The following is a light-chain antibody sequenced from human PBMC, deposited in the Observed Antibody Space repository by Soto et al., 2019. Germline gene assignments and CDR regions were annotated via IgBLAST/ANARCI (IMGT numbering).Light chain of an antibody. Sequence: EIVLTQSPVTLSLSPGERATLSCRASQSVSSSYLAWYQQKPGQAPRLLIYGASSRATGIPDRFSGSGSGTDFTLTISRLEPEDFAVYYCQQYGSSPQTFGQGTKVE. V-gene: IGKV3-20*01. CDR1: QSVSSSY. CDR3: QQYGSSPQT. CDR2: GAS. J-gene: IGKJ1*01.